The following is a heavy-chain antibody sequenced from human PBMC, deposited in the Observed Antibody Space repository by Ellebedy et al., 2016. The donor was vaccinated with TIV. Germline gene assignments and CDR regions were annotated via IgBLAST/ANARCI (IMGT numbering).Heavy chain of an antibody. D-gene: IGHD6-13*01. CDR2: IYYSGGT. V-gene: IGHV4-59*01. J-gene: IGHJ4*02. CDR3: AREAGTHFDS. CDR1: GASISSYY. Sequence: SETLSLTCTVSGASISSYYWSWIRQPPGKGLEWIGYIYYSGGTNYNPSLKSRVTISVDTSKKQFSLKLSSVTAADTAVYYCAREAGTHFDSWGQGTLVTVSS.